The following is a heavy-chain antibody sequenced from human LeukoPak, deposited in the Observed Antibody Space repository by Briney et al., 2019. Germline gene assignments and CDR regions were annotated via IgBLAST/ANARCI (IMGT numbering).Heavy chain of an antibody. CDR1: GGSISSGSYY. CDR2: IYKSGRT. V-gene: IGHV4-61*02. Sequence: SETLSLTCTVSGGSISSGSYYWNWIRQPAGKGLEWIGRIYKSGRTNYNPSLKSRVTISVDTSKNQFSLKLSSVTAADTAVYYCAREGLNMVRGVIPKEAWGWFDPWGQGTLVTVSS. CDR3: AREGLNMVRGVIPKEAWGWFDP. J-gene: IGHJ5*02. D-gene: IGHD3-10*01.